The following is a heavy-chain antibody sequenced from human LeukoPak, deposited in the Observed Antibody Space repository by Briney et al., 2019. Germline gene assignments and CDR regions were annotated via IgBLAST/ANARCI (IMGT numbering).Heavy chain of an antibody. CDR1: GYTFTGYY. V-gene: IGHV1-46*01. Sequence: ASVKVSCKASGYTFTGYYMHWVRQAPGQGLEWMGIINPSGGSTSYAQKFQGRVTMTRDTSTSTVYMELSSLRSEDTAVYYCARNSGIAAAGTNWFDPWGQGTLVTVSS. J-gene: IGHJ5*02. CDR3: ARNSGIAAAGTNWFDP. D-gene: IGHD6-13*01. CDR2: INPSGGST.